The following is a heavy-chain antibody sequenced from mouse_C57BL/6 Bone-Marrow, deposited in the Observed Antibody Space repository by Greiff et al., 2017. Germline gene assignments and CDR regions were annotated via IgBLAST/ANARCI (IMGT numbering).Heavy chain of an antibody. CDR2: IYPGSGST. CDR3: ARYPRWLLGRDYAMDY. J-gene: IGHJ4*01. V-gene: IGHV1-55*01. D-gene: IGHD2-3*01. CDR1: GYTFTSYW. Sequence: VQLQQPGAELVKPGASVQMSCKASGYTFTSYWITWVKQRPGQGLEWIGDIYPGSGSTNYNEKFKSKATLTVDTSSSTAYMQLSSLTSEDSAVYYCARYPRWLLGRDYAMDYWGQGTSVTVSS.